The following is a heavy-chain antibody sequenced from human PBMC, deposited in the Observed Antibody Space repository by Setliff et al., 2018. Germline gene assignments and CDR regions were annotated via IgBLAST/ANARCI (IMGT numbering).Heavy chain of an antibody. CDR3: ARVSEAAAAGFDY. V-gene: IGHV1-18*01. D-gene: IGHD6-13*01. CDR1: GHTFITFG. Sequence: ASVKVSCKASGHTFITFGISWVRQAPGQGLEWMGWISAYSDDTKYAEKFQGRVTMTMDTSTGTAYMELRSLRSDDTAVYYCARVSEAAAAGFDYWGQGTLVTVSS. J-gene: IGHJ4*02. CDR2: ISAYSDDT.